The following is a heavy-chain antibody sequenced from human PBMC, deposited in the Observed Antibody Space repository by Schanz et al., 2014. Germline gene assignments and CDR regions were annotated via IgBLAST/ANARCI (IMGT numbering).Heavy chain of an antibody. J-gene: IGHJ4*02. V-gene: IGHV1-69*08. Sequence: VQLVQSGAEVKKPGSSVKVSCKASGGTFSTYTISWVRQAPGQGLEWMGRIIPILGIANYAQKCQGRVTMTRDTSTSTVYMELSSLRSEDTAVYYCARDGVDAAAGGNYWGQGTLVTVSS. CDR3: ARDGVDAAAGGNY. CDR1: GGTFSTYT. D-gene: IGHD6-13*01. CDR2: IIPILGIA.